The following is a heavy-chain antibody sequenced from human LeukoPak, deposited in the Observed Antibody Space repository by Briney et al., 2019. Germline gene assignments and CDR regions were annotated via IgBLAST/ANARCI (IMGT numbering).Heavy chain of an antibody. CDR3: LKSNSRYQPWTLDI. D-gene: IGHD2-2*01. V-gene: IGHV4-4*02. J-gene: IGHJ3*02. Sequence: PSESLSLTCAVSGGSISSSNWWSWVRQPPGKGLERIGEIYHSRSTNYNPSLSSRATISVDKTKNQFSLKVNSVTAADTATYYCLKSNSRYQPWTLDIWGRGTMVTVSS. CDR2: IYHSRST. CDR1: GGSISSSNW.